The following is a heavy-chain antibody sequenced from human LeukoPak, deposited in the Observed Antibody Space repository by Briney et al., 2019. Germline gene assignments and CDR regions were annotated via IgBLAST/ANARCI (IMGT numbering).Heavy chain of an antibody. CDR3: ARDLPDQGAY. J-gene: IGHJ4*02. CDR1: GLTVSSNY. V-gene: IGHV3-53*01. CDR2: MYRSDAT. Sequence: GGSLRLSCAASGLTVSSNYMSWVRQAPGKGLEWVSVMYRSDATYYADSGKGRFTMSRDSSKNTVYLQMNSLRSEDTAVYYCARDLPDQGAYWGQGTLVIVSS. D-gene: IGHD1-14*01.